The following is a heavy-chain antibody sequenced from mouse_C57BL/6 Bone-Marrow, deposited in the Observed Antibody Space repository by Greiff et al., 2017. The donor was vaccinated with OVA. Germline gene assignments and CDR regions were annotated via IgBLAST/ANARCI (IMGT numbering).Heavy chain of an antibody. CDR2: IYPRDGST. Sequence: VQLQQSDAELVKPGASVKISCKVSGYTFTDHTIHWMKQRPEQGLEWIGYIYPRDGSTKYNEKFKGKATLTADKSSSTAYMQLNSLTSEDSAVYFGARLYYYGSSYGYFDVWGTGTTVTVSS. J-gene: IGHJ1*03. D-gene: IGHD1-1*01. V-gene: IGHV1-78*01. CDR1: GYTFTDHT. CDR3: ARLYYYGSSYGYFDV.